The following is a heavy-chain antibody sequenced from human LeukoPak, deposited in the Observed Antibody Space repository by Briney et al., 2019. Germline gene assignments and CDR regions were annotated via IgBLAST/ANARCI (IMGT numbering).Heavy chain of an antibody. CDR2: IYYSGST. CDR1: GGSISSSSYY. Sequence: PSETLSLTCTVSGGSISSSSYYWGWIRQPPGKGLEWIGSIYYSGSTYYNPSLKSRVTISVGTSKNQFSLKLSSVTAADTAVYYCARGRRVLMVFDSRSDQKRGFDYWGQGTLVTVSS. CDR3: ARGRRVLMVFDSRSDQKRGFDY. D-gene: IGHD2-8*01. J-gene: IGHJ4*02. V-gene: IGHV4-39*01.